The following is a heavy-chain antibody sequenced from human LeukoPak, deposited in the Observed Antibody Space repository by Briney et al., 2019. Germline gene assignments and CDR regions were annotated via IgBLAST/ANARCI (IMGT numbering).Heavy chain of an antibody. CDR2: INPSGGST. CDR1: GYTFTSYY. V-gene: IGHV1-46*01. Sequence: ASVKVSCKASGYTFTSYYMHWVRQAPGQGLEWMGIINPSGGSTSYAQKFQGRVTMTRDTSTSTVYMELSSLRSEDTAVYYCAVRTSYHSTVTTVYYFDYWGQGTLVTVSS. CDR3: AVRTSYHSTVTTVYYFDY. J-gene: IGHJ4*02. D-gene: IGHD4-17*01.